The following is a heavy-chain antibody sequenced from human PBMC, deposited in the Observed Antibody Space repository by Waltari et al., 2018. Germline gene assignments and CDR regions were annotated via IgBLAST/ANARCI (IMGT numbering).Heavy chain of an antibody. CDR3: AQDMTPYDFWSGYEK. J-gene: IGHJ4*02. V-gene: IGHV1-2*06. CDR1: GYTFTGYY. D-gene: IGHD3-3*01. Sequence: QVQLVQSGAEVKKPGASVKVSCKASGYTFTGYYMHWVRQAPGQGLEWRGRINPNSGGTNYAQKVQGRVTMTRDTSISTAYMELSRLRSDDTAVYYCAQDMTPYDFWSGYEKWGQGTLVTVSS. CDR2: INPNSGGT.